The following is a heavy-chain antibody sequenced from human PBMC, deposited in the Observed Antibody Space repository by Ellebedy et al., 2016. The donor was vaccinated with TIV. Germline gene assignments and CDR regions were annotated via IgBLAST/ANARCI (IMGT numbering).Heavy chain of an antibody. D-gene: IGHD3-16*01. V-gene: IGHV3-33*01. CDR2: IWHDGNTK. CDR3: ARDPAQEDFGAIDY. Sequence: GESLKISXAASGFTFSRYGTHWVRQTPGKGLEWVAVIWHDGNTKNYAVSLKGRFTISRDNSKNTLNLQMHSLRAEDSAVYYCARDPAQEDFGAIDYWGQGTLVTVSS. CDR1: GFTFSRYG. J-gene: IGHJ4*02.